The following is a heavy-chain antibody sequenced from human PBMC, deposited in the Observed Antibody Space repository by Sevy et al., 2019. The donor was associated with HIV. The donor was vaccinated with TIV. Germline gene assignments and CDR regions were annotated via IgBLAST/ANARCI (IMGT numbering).Heavy chain of an antibody. D-gene: IGHD6-6*01. J-gene: IGHJ6*02. CDR3: ARGAAARLSYYYYYGMDV. CDR2: IGTAGDT. Sequence: GGSLRLSCAASGFTFSSYDMHWVHQATGKGLEWVSAIGTAGDTYYPGSVKGRFTISRENAKNSLYLQMNSLRAGDTAVYYCARGAAARLSYYYYYGMDVWGQGTTVTVSS. V-gene: IGHV3-13*01. CDR1: GFTFSSYD.